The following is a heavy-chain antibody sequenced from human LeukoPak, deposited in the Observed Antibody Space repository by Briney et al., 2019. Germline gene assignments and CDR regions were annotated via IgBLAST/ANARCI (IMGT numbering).Heavy chain of an antibody. D-gene: IGHD3-10*01. J-gene: IGHJ4*02. CDR2: IYTSGST. Sequence: PSETLSLTCTVSGGSISSYYWSWIRQPAGKGLEWIGRIYTSGSTNYNPSLKSRVTMSADTSKNQFSLKLSSVTAADTAVYYCARDHYYYGSGAYYFDYWGQGTLVAVSS. CDR3: ARDHYYYGSGAYYFDY. V-gene: IGHV4-4*07. CDR1: GGSISSYY.